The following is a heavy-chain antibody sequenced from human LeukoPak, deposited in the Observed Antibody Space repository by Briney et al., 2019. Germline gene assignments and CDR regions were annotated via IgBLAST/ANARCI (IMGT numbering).Heavy chain of an antibody. CDR3: ARAYADIVVVPAAPMAYYYYMDV. D-gene: IGHD2-2*01. V-gene: IGHV4-38-2*02. Sequence: SETLSLTCTVSGYSISSGYYWGWIRQPPGKGLEWIGSIYHSGSTYYNPSLKSRVTISVDTSKNQFSLKLSSVTAADTAVYYCARAYADIVVVPAAPMAYYYYMDVWGKGTTVTVSS. J-gene: IGHJ6*03. CDR2: IYHSGST. CDR1: GYSISSGYY.